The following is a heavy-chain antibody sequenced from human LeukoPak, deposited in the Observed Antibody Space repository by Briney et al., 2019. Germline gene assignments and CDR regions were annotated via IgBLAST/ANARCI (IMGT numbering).Heavy chain of an antibody. CDR2: ISAYSGNT. V-gene: IGHV1-18*01. D-gene: IGHD3-3*01. Sequence: GASVKVSCKASGYTFTNYGISWVRQAPGQGLEWMGWISAYSGNTNYAQNLQGRVTMTTDTSTSTAYMELRSLRSDDTAVYYCACAPDDYDFWSGPFDYWGRGTLVTVSS. CDR3: ACAPDDYDFWSGPFDY. J-gene: IGHJ4*02. CDR1: GYTFTNYG.